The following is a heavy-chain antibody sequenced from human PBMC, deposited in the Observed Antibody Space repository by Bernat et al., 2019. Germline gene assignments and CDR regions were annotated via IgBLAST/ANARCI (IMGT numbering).Heavy chain of an antibody. J-gene: IGHJ4*02. CDR3: AKDGWLRLTRDVYFDY. CDR1: GFTFSSYE. CDR2: ISSSGSTI. Sequence: EVQLVESGGGLVQPGGSLRLSCAASGFTFSSYEMNWVRQAPGKGLEWVSYISSSGSTIYYADSVKGRFTISRDNSKNTLYLQMNSLRAEDTAVYYCAKDGWLRLTRDVYFDYWGQGTLVTVSS. D-gene: IGHD5-12*01. V-gene: IGHV3-48*03.